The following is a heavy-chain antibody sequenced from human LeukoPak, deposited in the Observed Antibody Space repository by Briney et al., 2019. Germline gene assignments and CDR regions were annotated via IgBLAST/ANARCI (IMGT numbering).Heavy chain of an antibody. Sequence: SVKVSCKASGGTFISYAISWVRQAPGQGLEWMGGIIPIFGTANYAQKFQGRVTITADESTSTAYVELSSLRSEDTAVYYCASDGPPYYYGDYGSYYYYYGMDVWGQGTTVTVSS. J-gene: IGHJ6*02. D-gene: IGHD4-17*01. CDR2: IIPIFGTA. CDR1: GGTFISYA. V-gene: IGHV1-69*13. CDR3: ASDGPPYYYGDYGSYYYYYGMDV.